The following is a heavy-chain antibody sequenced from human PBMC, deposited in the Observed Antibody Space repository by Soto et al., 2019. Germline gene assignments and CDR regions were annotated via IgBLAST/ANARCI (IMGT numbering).Heavy chain of an antibody. CDR1: GYSFTNNW. J-gene: IGHJ5*02. Sequence: GEALKSSCKVSGYSFTNNWITWVRQMPGKGVEWMGMIDPSDSYTFYSPSLQGHVTFSVDKSINTDYVQWTRLKASDTAMYYCARIASNRFDXWGQVTLVTVSX. CDR2: IDPSDSYT. CDR3: ARIASNRFDX. V-gene: IGHV5-10-1*01.